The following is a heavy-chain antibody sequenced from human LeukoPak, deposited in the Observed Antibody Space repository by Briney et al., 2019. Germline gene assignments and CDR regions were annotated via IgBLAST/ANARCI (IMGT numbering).Heavy chain of an antibody. V-gene: IGHV3-53*01. Sequence: GGSLRLSCGVSGFTISDNYMTWVRQAPGKGLEWVSVTYKDGSTYYADSVKGRFTISRDNSKNTVYLQLNSLRDEDTAVYYCARGSSWFWEYYFDYWGQGTLVTVSS. CDR1: GFTISDNY. CDR2: TYKDGST. J-gene: IGHJ4*02. CDR3: ARGSSWFWEYYFDY. D-gene: IGHD6-13*01.